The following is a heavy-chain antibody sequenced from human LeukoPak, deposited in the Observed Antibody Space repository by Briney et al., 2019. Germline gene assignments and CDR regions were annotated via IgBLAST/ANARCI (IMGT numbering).Heavy chain of an antibody. Sequence: SENLSLTCAVYGGSFSGYYWSWIRQPPGKGLEWIGEINHSGSTNYNPSLKSRVTISVDTSKNQFSLKLSSVTAADTAVYYCASPGYCSSTSCPGDYWGQGTLVTVSS. V-gene: IGHV4-34*01. J-gene: IGHJ4*02. CDR2: INHSGST. CDR3: ASPGYCSSTSCPGDY. D-gene: IGHD2-2*01. CDR1: GGSFSGYY.